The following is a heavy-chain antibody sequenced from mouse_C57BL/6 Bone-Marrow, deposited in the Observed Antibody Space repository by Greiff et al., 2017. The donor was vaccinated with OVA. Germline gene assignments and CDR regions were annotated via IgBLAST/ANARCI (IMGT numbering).Heavy chain of an antibody. CDR2: INPSTGGT. D-gene: IGHD1-1*01. CDR3: ASTVRGAWFAY. CDR1: GYSFTGYY. Sequence: VQLQQSGPELVKPGASVKISCKASGYSFTGYYMNWVKQSPEKSLEWIGEINPSTGGTTYNQKFKAKATLTVDKSSSTAYMQLKSLTSEDSAVYYCASTVRGAWFAYWGQGTLVTVSA. V-gene: IGHV1-42*01. J-gene: IGHJ3*01.